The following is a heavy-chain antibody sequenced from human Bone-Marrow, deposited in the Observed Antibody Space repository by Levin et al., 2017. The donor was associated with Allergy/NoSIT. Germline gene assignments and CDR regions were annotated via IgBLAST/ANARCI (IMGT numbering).Heavy chain of an antibody. V-gene: IGHV3-7*01. D-gene: IGHD5-12*01. CDR1: GFTFSTYW. CDR3: ARIVTTSGPDAFDI. CDR2: IKQDGSDK. Sequence: GGSLRLSCAASGFTFSTYWMTWVRQAPGMGLEWVANIKQDGSDKNYVDSVKGRFTISRDNAEHSLYLQMRTLSAEDTALYNRARIVTTSGPDAFDIWGRGRMVTGAS. J-gene: IGHJ3*02.